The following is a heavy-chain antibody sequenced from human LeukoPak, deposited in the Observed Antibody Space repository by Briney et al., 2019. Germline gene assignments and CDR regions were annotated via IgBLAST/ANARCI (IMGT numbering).Heavy chain of an antibody. CDR1: GGSFSGYY. CDR3: ARPSGSGYYTGRRRYNWFDP. Sequence: SETLSLTCAVYGGSFSGYYWSWIRQPPGKGLEWIGEINHSGSTNYNPSLKSRVTISVDTSKNQFSLKLSSVTAADTAVYYCARPSGSGYYTGRRRYNWFDPWGQGTLVTVSS. V-gene: IGHV4-34*01. CDR2: INHSGST. J-gene: IGHJ5*02. D-gene: IGHD3-3*01.